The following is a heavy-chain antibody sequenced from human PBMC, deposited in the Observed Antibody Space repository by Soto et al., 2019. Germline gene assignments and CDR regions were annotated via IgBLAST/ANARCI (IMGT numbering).Heavy chain of an antibody. D-gene: IGHD6-13*01. V-gene: IGHV3-30*18. CDR1: GFTFSSYG. Sequence: QVQLVESGGGVVQPGRSLRLSCAASGFTFSSYGMHWVRQAPGQGLEWVAVISYDGSKKYYADSVKGRFTISRDNSKNPLYLQRNSLRAEDTAVYYGAEGLSASWSSYFDYWGQGTLVTVCS. CDR3: AEGLSASWSSYFDY. CDR2: ISYDGSKK. J-gene: IGHJ4*02.